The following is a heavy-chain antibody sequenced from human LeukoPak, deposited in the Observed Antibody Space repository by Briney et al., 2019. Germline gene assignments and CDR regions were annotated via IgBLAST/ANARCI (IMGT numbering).Heavy chain of an antibody. CDR1: GFTFSDYT. CDR3: ARDLKYCSGATCYSPFDY. D-gene: IGHD2-15*01. CDR2: ISGSSSYI. J-gene: IGHJ4*02. V-gene: IGHV3-21*01. Sequence: GGSLRLSCAASGFTFSDYTMNWVRQAPGKGPEWVSSISGSSSYIYYADSVKGRFTISRDNAENSLYLQMNSPRAEDTAVYYCARDLKYCSGATCYSPFDYWGQGTLVTVSS.